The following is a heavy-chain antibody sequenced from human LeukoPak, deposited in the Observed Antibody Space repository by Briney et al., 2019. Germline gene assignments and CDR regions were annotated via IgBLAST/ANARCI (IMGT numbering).Heavy chain of an antibody. CDR3: ARCIAAAGTGWFGP. CDR1: GGSISSGSYY. J-gene: IGHJ5*02. Sequence: PSQTLSLTCTVSGGSISSGSYYWSWIRQPAGKGLEWIGRIYTSGSTNYNPSLKSRVTISVDTSKNQFSLKLSSVTAADTAVYYCARCIAAAGTGWFGPWGQGTLVTVSS. D-gene: IGHD6-13*01. V-gene: IGHV4-61*02. CDR2: IYTSGST.